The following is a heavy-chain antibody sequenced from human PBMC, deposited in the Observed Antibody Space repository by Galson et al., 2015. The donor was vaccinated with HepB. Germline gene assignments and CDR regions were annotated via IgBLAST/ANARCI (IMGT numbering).Heavy chain of an antibody. J-gene: IGHJ4*02. V-gene: IGHV3-21*01. CDR3: ARRGGSGVTMVRGIDY. Sequence: SLRLSCAASGFTFSSYSMNWVRQAPGKGLEWVSSISSSSSYIYYADSVKGRFTISRDNAKNSLYLQMNSLRAEDTAVYYCARRGGSGVTMVRGIDYWGQGTLVTVSS. CDR2: ISSSSSYI. D-gene: IGHD3-10*01. CDR1: GFTFSSYS.